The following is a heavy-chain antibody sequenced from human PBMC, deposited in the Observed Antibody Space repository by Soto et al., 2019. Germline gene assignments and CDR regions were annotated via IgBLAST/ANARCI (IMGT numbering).Heavy chain of an antibody. CDR1: GGSISSGDYS. Sequence: SETLSLTCTVSGGSISSGDYSWSWVRQSPGKGLEWIGHIYNSGITYYNPSLKSRVVISIDTSRNQFSLRLNSLTAADRAVYFCPGGVTVFGLVSRFWLAPWGQGTVVTLSS. D-gene: IGHD3-3*01. V-gene: IGHV4-30-4*01. CDR3: PGGVTVFGLVSRFWLAP. J-gene: IGHJ5*02. CDR2: IYNSGIT.